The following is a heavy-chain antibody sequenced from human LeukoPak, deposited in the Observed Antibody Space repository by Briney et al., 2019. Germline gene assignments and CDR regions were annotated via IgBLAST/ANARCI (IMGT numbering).Heavy chain of an antibody. J-gene: IGHJ4*02. V-gene: IGHV3-33*01. CDR3: ARDVAAADNPLDY. D-gene: IGHD6-13*01. CDR1: GFTFSSYG. Sequence: GGSLRLSCAASGFTFSSYGMHWVRQAPGKGLEWVAVIWYDGSNKYYADSVKGRFTISRDNSKNTLYLQMNSLRAEDTAVYYCARDVAAADNPLDYWGQGTLVTVSS. CDR2: IWYDGSNK.